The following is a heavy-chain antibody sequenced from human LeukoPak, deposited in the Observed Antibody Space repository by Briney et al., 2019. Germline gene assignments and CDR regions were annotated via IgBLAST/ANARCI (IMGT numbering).Heavy chain of an antibody. D-gene: IGHD3-22*01. CDR2: ISGSSGII. J-gene: IGHJ4*02. CDR3: AINGNYHDSSGYYYELDY. CDR1: GFTFNTYT. Sequence: GGSLRLSCAASGFTFNTYTMNWVRQAPGKGLEWVSYISGSSGIIDYADSVRGRFTISRDNAKNSLYLQMNSLRVEDTAVYYCAINGNYHDSSGYYYELDYWGQGTLVTVSS. V-gene: IGHV3-48*01.